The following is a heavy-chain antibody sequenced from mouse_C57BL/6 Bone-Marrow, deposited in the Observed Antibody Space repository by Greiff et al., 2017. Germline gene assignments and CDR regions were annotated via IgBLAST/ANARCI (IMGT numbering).Heavy chain of an antibody. Sequence: EVKLMESGEGLVKPGGSLKLSCAASGFTFSSYAMSWVRQTPEKRLEWVAYISSGGDYIYYADTVKGRFTISRDNARNTLYLQMSSLKSEDTAMYYCTREGYYSNYVWFAYWGQGTLVTVSA. CDR2: ISSGGDYI. V-gene: IGHV5-9-1*02. D-gene: IGHD2-5*01. CDR1: GFTFSSYA. J-gene: IGHJ3*01. CDR3: TREGYYSNYVWFAY.